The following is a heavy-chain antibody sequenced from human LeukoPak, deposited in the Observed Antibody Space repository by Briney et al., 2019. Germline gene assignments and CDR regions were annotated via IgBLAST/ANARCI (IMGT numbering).Heavy chain of an antibody. CDR2: IYYSGST. J-gene: IGHJ4*02. V-gene: IGHV4-39*01. Sequence: SETLSLTCTVSGGSISSSSYYWGWIRQPPGKGLEWIGSIYYSGSTYYNPSLKSRVTISVDTSKNQFSLKLSSVTAADTAVYYCARPLTPTYSSSWYEGYWGQGTLVTVSS. CDR3: ARPLTPTYSSSWYEGY. CDR1: GGSISSSSYY. D-gene: IGHD6-13*01.